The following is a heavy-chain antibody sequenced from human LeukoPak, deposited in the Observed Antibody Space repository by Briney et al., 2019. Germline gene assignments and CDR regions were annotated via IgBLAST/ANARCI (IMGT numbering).Heavy chain of an antibody. CDR1: GGSINNKNYY. Sequence: SQTLSLTCTVSGGSINNKNYYWSWIRQPAGKGLEWIGRIYFSGSTNYNPSLKSRVTISVDTSKNQFSLKLSSVTAADTAVYYCARVAPYYYDSSGYYYPYYFDYWGQGTLVTVSS. V-gene: IGHV4-61*02. D-gene: IGHD3-22*01. CDR3: ARVAPYYYDSSGYYYPYYFDY. CDR2: IYFSGST. J-gene: IGHJ4*02.